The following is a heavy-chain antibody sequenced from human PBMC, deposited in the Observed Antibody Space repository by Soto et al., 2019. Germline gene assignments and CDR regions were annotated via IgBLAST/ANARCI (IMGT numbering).Heavy chain of an antibody. Sequence: GGSLRLSCAASGFTFSSYEMNWVRQAPGKWLEWVSYISSSGSTIYYADSVKGRFTISRDNAKNSLYLQMNSLRAEDTAVYYCARDNDILTGYYDYWGQGTLVNVSS. CDR3: ARDNDILTGYYDY. J-gene: IGHJ4*02. CDR1: GFTFSSYE. D-gene: IGHD3-9*01. V-gene: IGHV3-48*03. CDR2: ISSSGSTI.